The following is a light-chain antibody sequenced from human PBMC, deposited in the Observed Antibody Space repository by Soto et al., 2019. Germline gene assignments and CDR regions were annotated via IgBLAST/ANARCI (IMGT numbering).Light chain of an antibody. V-gene: IGLV2-14*01. J-gene: IGLJ3*02. CDR2: EVS. CDR3: SSYTSSNSIL. Sequence: QSALTQPASVSGSPGQSITISCTGSSSDIGDCAYVSWYQQHPDKAPKLMIYEVSNRPSGVSNRFSGSKSGNTASLTISGLLAEDEADYYCSSYTSSNSILFGGGTK. CDR1: SSDIGDCAY.